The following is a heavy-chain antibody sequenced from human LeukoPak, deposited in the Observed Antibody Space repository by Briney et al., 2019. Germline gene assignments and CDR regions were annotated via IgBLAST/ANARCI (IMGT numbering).Heavy chain of an antibody. J-gene: IGHJ4*02. CDR3: ARVVASTSIDF. CDR2: IYYSGST. CDR1: GGSISSSTYY. V-gene: IGHV4-39*07. D-gene: IGHD2-15*01. Sequence: SETLSLTCTVSGGSISSSTYYWGWIRQPPGKGLEWFGSIYYSGSTYYNPSLKSRVTISVDTSKNQFSLKLSSVTAADTAIYYCARVVASTSIDFWGQGTLVTVSS.